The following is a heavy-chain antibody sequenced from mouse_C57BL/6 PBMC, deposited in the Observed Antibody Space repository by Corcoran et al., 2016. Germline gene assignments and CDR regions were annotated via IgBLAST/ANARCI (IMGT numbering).Heavy chain of an antibody. J-gene: IGHJ3*01. V-gene: IGHV1-26*01. Sequence: EVQLQQCGPELVKPGASVKISCKASGYTFTDKYMNRVKQSHGKSLEWIGDINPNNGGTSYNQKFKGKATLNVDKSSSTAYMELRSLTSEDSAVYYCARDVYFDGVFAYWRQGTLVTVSA. D-gene: IGHD2-3*01. CDR2: INPNNGGT. CDR3: ARDVYFDGVFAY. CDR1: GYTFTDKY.